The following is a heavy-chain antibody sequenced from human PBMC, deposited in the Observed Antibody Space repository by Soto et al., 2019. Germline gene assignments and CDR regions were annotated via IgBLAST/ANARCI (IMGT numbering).Heavy chain of an antibody. Sequence: GGSLRLSCGSSGFTFSSYSMSLVRQAPGKGLEWVSGISGGGGITYYADSMKGRFTISRDNSKNTLYLQVNSLRAEDTAVYYRAKDQEEGGTISRYFQDWGQGTLVTVSS. CDR2: ISGGGGIT. CDR1: GFTFSSYS. V-gene: IGHV3-23*01. J-gene: IGHJ1*01. D-gene: IGHD1-1*01. CDR3: AKDQEEGGTISRYFQD.